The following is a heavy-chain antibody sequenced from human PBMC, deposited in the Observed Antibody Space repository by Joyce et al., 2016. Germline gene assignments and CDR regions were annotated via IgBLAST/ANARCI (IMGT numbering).Heavy chain of an antibody. CDR3: ARDHGGNSYWYFDL. D-gene: IGHD4-23*01. CDR1: GGSISSYY. Sequence: QVQLQESGPGLVKPSETLSLICTVSGGSISSYYWSWIRQPPGKGLEWIGYIYSSGSTNYNPARRSRVTISGDTSKSQFSLKLSSVTAADTAVYYCARDHGGNSYWYFDLWGRGTLVTVSS. CDR2: IYSSGST. V-gene: IGHV4-59*01. J-gene: IGHJ2*01.